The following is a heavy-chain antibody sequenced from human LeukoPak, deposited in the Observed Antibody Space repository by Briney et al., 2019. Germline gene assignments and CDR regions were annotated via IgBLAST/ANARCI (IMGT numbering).Heavy chain of an antibody. CDR1: GYTFTSYD. CDR3: ARTRPQDHDAFDI. V-gene: IGHV1-8*01. CDR2: MNPNSGNT. D-gene: IGHD6-6*01. J-gene: IGHJ3*02. Sequence: ASVKVSCKASGYTFTSYDINWVRQATGQGLEWMGWMNPNSGNTGYAQKFQGRVTMTRNTSISTAYMELSSLRSEDTAVYYCARTRPQDHDAFDIWGQGTMVTVSS.